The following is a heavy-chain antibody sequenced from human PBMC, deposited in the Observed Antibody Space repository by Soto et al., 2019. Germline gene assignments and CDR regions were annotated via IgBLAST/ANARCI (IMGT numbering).Heavy chain of an antibody. D-gene: IGHD6-13*01. Sequence: PGGSLRLSCAASGFTFSNAWMNWVRQAPGKGLEWVGRIKSKTDGGTTDYAAPVKGRFTISRDDSKNTLYLQMNSLKTEDTAVYYCTTARSSSWDSNYYYYYGMDVWGQGTTVTVSS. CDR1: GFTFSNAW. V-gene: IGHV3-15*07. J-gene: IGHJ6*02. CDR2: IKSKTDGGTT. CDR3: TTARSSSWDSNYYYYYGMDV.